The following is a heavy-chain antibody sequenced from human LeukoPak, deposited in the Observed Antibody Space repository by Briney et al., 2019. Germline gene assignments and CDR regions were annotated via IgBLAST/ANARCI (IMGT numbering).Heavy chain of an antibody. CDR2: IKSDGSST. CDR1: GFTFSNYW. D-gene: IGHD3-16*01. V-gene: IGHV3-74*01. Sequence: GGSLRLSCAASGFTFSNYWMHWVRQAPGKGLVWVSRIKSDGSSTTYADSVKGRFTISRDNAKNMVYLQMNSLRAEDTAVYYCARPYGGDYWGQGTLVTVSS. J-gene: IGHJ4*02. CDR3: ARPYGGDY.